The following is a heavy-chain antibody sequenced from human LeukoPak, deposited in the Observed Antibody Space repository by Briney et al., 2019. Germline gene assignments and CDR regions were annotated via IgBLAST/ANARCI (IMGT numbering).Heavy chain of an antibody. J-gene: IGHJ4*02. CDR2: IDPSDSYT. Sequence: GESLKISLKGFGYSFTNYWISWVRQMPGKGLEWMGRIDPSDSYTNYSPSFQGHVTISADKSISTAYLQWSSLKASDTAMYYCASLHYYGSRSHREFFSPFGGQGTLVTVSS. CDR3: ASLHYYGSRSHREFFSPF. D-gene: IGHD3-10*01. CDR1: GYSFTNYW. V-gene: IGHV5-10-1*01.